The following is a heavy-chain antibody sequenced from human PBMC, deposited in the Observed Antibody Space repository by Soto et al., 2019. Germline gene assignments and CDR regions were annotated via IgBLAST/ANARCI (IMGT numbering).Heavy chain of an antibody. J-gene: IGHJ4*02. CDR2: ISFDGTTN. CDR3: ARHRDGGTYTYIDH. D-gene: IGHD3-10*01. V-gene: IGHV3-30-3*01. CDR1: GFTFTSFV. Sequence: GGSLRLSCAASGFTFTSFVLHWVRQSPGKGLEWVGLISFDGTTNYFADSVRGRFTISRDNSKNMLFLQLNSLRVEDTAVYYCARHRDGGTYTYIDHWGSGTLVTVSS.